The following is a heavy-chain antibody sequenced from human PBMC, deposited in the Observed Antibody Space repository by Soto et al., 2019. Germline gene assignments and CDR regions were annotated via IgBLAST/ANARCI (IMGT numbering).Heavy chain of an antibody. CDR3: ARQGWGPDY. CDR1: GGSISSSSYY. Sequence: PSETLSLTCTVSGGSISSSSYYWGWIRQPPGKGLEWIGSIYYSGSTYYNPSLKSRVTISVDTSKNQFSLKLSSVTAADTAVYYCARQGWGPDYWGQGTLVTVSS. D-gene: IGHD7-27*01. V-gene: IGHV4-39*01. CDR2: IYYSGST. J-gene: IGHJ4*02.